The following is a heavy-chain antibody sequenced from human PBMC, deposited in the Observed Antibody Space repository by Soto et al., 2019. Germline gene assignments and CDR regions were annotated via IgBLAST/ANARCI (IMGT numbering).Heavy chain of an antibody. CDR3: AGKELRYCSSTSCYAGLGGLYGNFFDY. CDR2: ISAYNGNT. D-gene: IGHD2-2*01. Sequence: ASVKVSCKASGYTFTSYGISWVRQAPGQGLEWMGWISAYNGNTNYAQKLQGRVTMTTDTSTSTAYMELRSLRSDDTAVYYCAGKELRYCSSTSCYAGLGGLYGNFFDYWGHGTLVIGSS. CDR1: GYTFTSYG. V-gene: IGHV1-18*01. J-gene: IGHJ4*01.